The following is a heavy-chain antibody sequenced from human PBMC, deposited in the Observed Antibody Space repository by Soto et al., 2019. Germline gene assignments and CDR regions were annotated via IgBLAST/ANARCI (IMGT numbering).Heavy chain of an antibody. V-gene: IGHV3-23*01. CDR3: AKGSAAGPPEDYYYYYYMDV. CDR1: GFTFSSYA. D-gene: IGHD6-13*01. CDR2: ISGSGGST. Sequence: GGSLRLSCAASGFTFSSYAMSWVRQAPGKGLEWVSAISGSGGSTYYADSVKGRFTISRDNSKNTLYLQMNSLRAEDTAVYYCAKGSAAGPPEDYYYYYYMDVWGKGTTVTVSS. J-gene: IGHJ6*03.